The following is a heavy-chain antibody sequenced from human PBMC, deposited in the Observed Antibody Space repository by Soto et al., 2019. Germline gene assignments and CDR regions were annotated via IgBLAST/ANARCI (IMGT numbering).Heavy chain of an antibody. V-gene: IGHV4-31*03. CDR3: ARMAAAGNNWFDP. J-gene: IGHJ5*02. CDR1: GGSISSGGYY. D-gene: IGHD6-13*01. CDR2: IYYSGST. Sequence: SETLSLTCTVSGGSISSGGYYWSWIRQHPGKGLEWIGYIYYSGSTYYNPSLKSRVTISVDTSKNQFSLKLSSVTAADTAVYYCARMAAAGNNWFDPWGQGTLVTVSS.